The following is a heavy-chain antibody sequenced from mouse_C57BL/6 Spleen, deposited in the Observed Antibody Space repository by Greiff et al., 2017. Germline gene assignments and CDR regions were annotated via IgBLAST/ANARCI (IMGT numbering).Heavy chain of an antibody. Sequence: EVQLQQSGPELVKPGASVKISCKASGYTFTDYYMNWVKQSHGKSLEWIGDINPNNGGTSYNQKFKGKATLTVDKSSSTAYMELRSLTSEDSAVYYCARRGVYYDYEDFDYWGQGTTLTVSS. CDR1: GYTFTDYY. CDR2: INPNNGGT. V-gene: IGHV1-26*01. D-gene: IGHD2-4*01. CDR3: ARRGVYYDYEDFDY. J-gene: IGHJ2*01.